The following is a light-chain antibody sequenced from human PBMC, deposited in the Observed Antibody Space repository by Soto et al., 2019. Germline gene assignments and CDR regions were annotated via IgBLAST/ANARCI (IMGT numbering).Light chain of an antibody. V-gene: IGKV3-20*01. CDR2: GAS. Sequence: EIVLTQSPGTLSLSPGERATLSCRASQSVARNFLAWFQQKPGQAPRLLMYGASSRATGIPDRFSGSGSGTDFTLTISRLEPEDFAVYYCQQYGSSPRTFGQGTKVDFK. CDR1: QSVARNF. J-gene: IGKJ1*01. CDR3: QQYGSSPRT.